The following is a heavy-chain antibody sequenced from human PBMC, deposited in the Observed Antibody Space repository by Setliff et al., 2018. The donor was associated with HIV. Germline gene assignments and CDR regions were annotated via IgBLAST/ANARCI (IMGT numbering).Heavy chain of an antibody. CDR1: GDIFSRYG. CDR3: ARDGGYSGHQWFGDAFDI. J-gene: IGHJ3*02. V-gene: IGHV1-69*13. Sequence: SVKVSCKASGDIFSRYGISWVRQAPGQGLEWMGGIIPIYGTANSAQKFQGRVTITADESTSAAYMELSTLRSEDTAVYFCARDGGYSGHQWFGDAFDIWGQGTMVTVSS. CDR2: IIPIYGTA. D-gene: IGHD5-12*01.